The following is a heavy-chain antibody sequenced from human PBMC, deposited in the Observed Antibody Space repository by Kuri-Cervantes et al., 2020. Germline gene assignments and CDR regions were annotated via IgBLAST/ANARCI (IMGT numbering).Heavy chain of an antibody. V-gene: IGHV3-48*01. CDR1: GLDFITYS. J-gene: IGHJ6*03. CDR3: ARGARIASYYYYMDV. CDR2: ISSSSSSTI. D-gene: IGHD6-13*01. Sequence: GGSLRLSCTASGLDFITYSMNWVRQAPGKGLEWVSYISSSSSSTIYYADSVKGRFTISRDSAKNSLYLRMNSLRAEDTAVYSCARGARIASYYYYMDVWGKGTTVTVSS.